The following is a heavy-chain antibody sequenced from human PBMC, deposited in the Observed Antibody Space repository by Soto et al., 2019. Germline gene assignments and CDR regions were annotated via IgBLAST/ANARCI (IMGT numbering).Heavy chain of an antibody. Sequence: GSLRLSCAASGFTFSDYYMSWIRQAPGKGLEWVSYISSSSSYTNYADSVKGRFTISRDNAKNSLYLQMNSLRAEDTAVYYCARDRERYSGSWYRDYYYGMDVWGQGTTVTVSS. D-gene: IGHD6-13*01. CDR1: GFTFSDYY. CDR2: ISSSSSYT. V-gene: IGHV3-11*06. CDR3: ARDRERYSGSWYRDYYYGMDV. J-gene: IGHJ6*02.